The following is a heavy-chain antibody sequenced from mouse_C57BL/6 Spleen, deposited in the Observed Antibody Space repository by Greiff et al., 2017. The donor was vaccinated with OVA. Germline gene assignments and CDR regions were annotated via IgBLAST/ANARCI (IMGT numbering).Heavy chain of an antibody. CDR1: GYTFTSYW. CDR2: IDPSDSET. D-gene: IGHD1-1*01. CDR3: ARGFNYYGSSYVDY. V-gene: IGHV1-52*01. Sequence: QVQLQQPGAELVRPGSSVTLSCKASGYTFTSYWMHWVKQRPIQGLAWIGNIDPSDSETPYNQKFKDKATLTVDNSSSTAYMQLSSLTSEDSAVYYCARGFNYYGSSYVDYWGQGTTLTVSS. J-gene: IGHJ2*01.